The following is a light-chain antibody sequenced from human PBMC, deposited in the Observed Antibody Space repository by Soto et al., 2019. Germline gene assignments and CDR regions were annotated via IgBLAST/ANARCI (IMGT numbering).Light chain of an antibody. CDR3: QQRSNWPRT. CDR1: QSVSNNY. V-gene: IGKV3D-20*02. J-gene: IGKJ1*01. Sequence: EIALTQSPGTLCLSPGERATLSCLASQSVSNNYLAWYQQKPGQAPRLLIYGASNRATGIPDRFSGSGSGTDSTLTISRLEPEDFAVYYCQQRSNWPRTFGQGTKVDIK. CDR2: GAS.